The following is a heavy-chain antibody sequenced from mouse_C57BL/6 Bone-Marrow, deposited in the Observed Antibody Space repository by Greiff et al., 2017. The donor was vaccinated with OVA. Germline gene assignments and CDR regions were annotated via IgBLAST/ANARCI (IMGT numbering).Heavy chain of an antibody. CDR2: IRLKSDNYAT. CDR3: TSGLRYYFDY. Sequence: EVKLMESGGGLVQPGGSMKLSCVASGFTFSNYWMTWVRQSPEKGLEWVAQIRLKSDNYATHYAESVKGRFTISRDDSKSSVYLQMNNLRAEDTGIYYCTSGLRYYFDYWGQGTTLTVSS. V-gene: IGHV6-3*01. D-gene: IGHD1-1*01. J-gene: IGHJ2*01. CDR1: GFTFSNYW.